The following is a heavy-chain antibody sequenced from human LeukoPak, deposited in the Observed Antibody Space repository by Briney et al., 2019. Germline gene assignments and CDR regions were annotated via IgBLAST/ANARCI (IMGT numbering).Heavy chain of an antibody. D-gene: IGHD2-2*01. CDR1: GYTFSDYY. Sequence: ASVKVSCKASGYTFSDYYLHWVRLAPGQGLEWMGRVSPNSGGTDYAQKFQGKVTMTRDASISTVYMDLNRLRSDDTAIYYCARQLETTSWFDYWGQGTLVIVSS. CDR2: VSPNSGGT. J-gene: IGHJ4*02. V-gene: IGHV1-2*06. CDR3: ARQLETTSWFDY.